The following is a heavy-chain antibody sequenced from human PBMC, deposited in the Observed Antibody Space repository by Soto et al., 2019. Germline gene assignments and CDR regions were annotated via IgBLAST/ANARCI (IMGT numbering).Heavy chain of an antibody. Sequence: SDTLSLTCTVSGGSISSYYWSWIRQPPGKGLEWIGYIYYSGSTNYNPSLKSRVTISVDTSKNQFSLKLSSVTAADTAVYYCASLRVNNYYLDVWGKGTTVTVSS. CDR2: IYYSGST. CDR1: GGSISSYY. J-gene: IGHJ6*03. CDR3: ASLRVNNYYLDV. V-gene: IGHV4-59*08.